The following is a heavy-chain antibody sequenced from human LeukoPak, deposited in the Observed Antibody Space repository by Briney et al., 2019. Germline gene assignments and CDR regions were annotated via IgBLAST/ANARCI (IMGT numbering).Heavy chain of an antibody. D-gene: IGHD6-13*01. V-gene: IGHV3-48*03. CDR3: ARDPIAAAGTFDY. CDR2: ISSSGSTI. J-gene: IGHJ4*02. Sequence: PGGSLRLSCAASGFTFSSYEMNWVRQAPGKGLEWVSYISSSGSTIYYADSVKGRFTISRDNAKDSLYLQMNSLRAEDTAVYYCARDPIAAAGTFDYWGQGTLVTVSS. CDR1: GFTFSSYE.